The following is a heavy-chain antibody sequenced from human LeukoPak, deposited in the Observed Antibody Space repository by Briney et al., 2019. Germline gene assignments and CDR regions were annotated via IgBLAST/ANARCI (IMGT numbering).Heavy chain of an antibody. CDR1: GFTFSSYA. Sequence: GGYLRLSCAASGFTFSSYAMSWVRQAPGKGLEWVSAISGSGGSTYYADSVKGRFTISRDNSKNTLYLQMNSLRAEDTAVYYCAKDPHYYGSGSFDYWGQGTLVTVSS. CDR3: AKDPHYYGSGSFDY. D-gene: IGHD3-10*01. V-gene: IGHV3-23*01. CDR2: ISGSGGST. J-gene: IGHJ4*02.